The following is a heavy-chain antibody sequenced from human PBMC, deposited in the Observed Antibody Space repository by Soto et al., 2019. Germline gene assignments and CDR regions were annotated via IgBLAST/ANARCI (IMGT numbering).Heavy chain of an antibody. J-gene: IGHJ6*02. CDR1: GFTFSSYG. Sequence: PGGSLRLSCAASGFTFSSYGMHWVRQAPGKGLEWVAVIWYDGSNKYYADSVKGRFTISRDNSKNTLYLQMNSLRAEDTAVYYCARDYMVRGQNRAFRFRKGMDVWGQGTTVTVSS. D-gene: IGHD3-10*01. V-gene: IGHV3-33*01. CDR2: IWYDGSNK. CDR3: ARDYMVRGQNRAFRFRKGMDV.